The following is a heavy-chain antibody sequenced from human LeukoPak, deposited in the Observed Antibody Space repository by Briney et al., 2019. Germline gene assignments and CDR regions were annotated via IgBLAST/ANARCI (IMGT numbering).Heavy chain of an antibody. CDR1: GFTFDDYA. Sequence: GGSLRLSCAASGFTFDDYAMHWVRQAPGKGLEWVSGISWNSGSIGYADSVKGRFTISRDNAKNSLYLQMNSLRAEDTALYYCAKGDILTGPDYWGQGTLVTVSS. CDR3: AKGDILTGPDY. J-gene: IGHJ4*02. V-gene: IGHV3-9*01. D-gene: IGHD3-9*01. CDR2: ISWNSGSI.